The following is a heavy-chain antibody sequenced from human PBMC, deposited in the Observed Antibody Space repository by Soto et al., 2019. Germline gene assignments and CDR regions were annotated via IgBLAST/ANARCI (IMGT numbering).Heavy chain of an antibody. V-gene: IGHV4-34*01. CDR2: INHSGST. J-gene: IGHJ4*02. D-gene: IGHD4-4*01. Sequence: PXXTLSLSCAVYGGSFSGYYWSWIRKPPGKGLEWIGEINHSGSTNYNPSLKSRVTISVGTSKNQFSLKLSSVTAADTDVYYCARVFDVEGETTVTVGLDYWGQGTLVTVSS. CDR3: ARVFDVEGETTVTVGLDY. CDR1: GGSFSGYY.